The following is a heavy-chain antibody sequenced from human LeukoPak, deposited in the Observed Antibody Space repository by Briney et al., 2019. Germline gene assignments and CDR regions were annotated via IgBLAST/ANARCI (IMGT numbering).Heavy chain of an antibody. J-gene: IGHJ5*02. CDR1: GYTFTSYG. Sequence: ASVKVSCKASGYTFTSYGISWVRQAPGQGLERMGWISAYNGNTNYAQKLQGRVIMTTDTSTSTAYMELRSLRSDDTAVYYCARGRWLQCLLDPWGQGTLVTVSS. V-gene: IGHV1-18*01. CDR3: ARGRWLQCLLDP. D-gene: IGHD5-24*01. CDR2: ISAYNGNT.